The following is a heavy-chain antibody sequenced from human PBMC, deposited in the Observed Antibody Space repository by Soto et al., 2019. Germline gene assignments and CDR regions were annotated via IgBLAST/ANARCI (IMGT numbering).Heavy chain of an antibody. CDR3: AKGKTSGWYYFDY. CDR1: GFTFSNFA. D-gene: IGHD6-19*01. V-gene: IGHV3-23*01. CDR2: ISASGRDI. J-gene: IGHJ4*02. Sequence: GGSLRLSCAASGFTFSNFAMSWVRQAPGRGLEWVSGISASGRDIHYADSVKDRFTVSRDNSKNTLYLQMNSLRAEDAAIYYCAKGKTSGWYYFDYWGQGALVTVSS.